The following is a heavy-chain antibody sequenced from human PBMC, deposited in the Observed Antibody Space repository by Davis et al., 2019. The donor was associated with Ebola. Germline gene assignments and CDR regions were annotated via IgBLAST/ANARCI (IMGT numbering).Heavy chain of an antibody. CDR3: AREQEGGGYGMDV. CDR2: IYYSGST. J-gene: IGHJ6*02. V-gene: IGHV4-59*01. CDR1: GGSISSYY. D-gene: IGHD2-15*01. Sequence: GSLRLSCTVSGGSISSYYWSWIRQPPGKGLEWIGYIYYSGSTNYNPSLKSRVTISVDTSKNQFSLKLSSVTAADTAVYYCAREQEGGGYGMDVWGQGTTVTVSS.